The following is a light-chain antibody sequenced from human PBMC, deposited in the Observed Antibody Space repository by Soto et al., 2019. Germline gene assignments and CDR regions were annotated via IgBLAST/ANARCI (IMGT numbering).Light chain of an antibody. CDR2: WAS. V-gene: IGKV4-1*01. CDR3: HQYYRSPYT. J-gene: IGKJ2*01. CDR1: QSVFYTPNNRNY. Sequence: DIVMTQSPASLSVSLGERATINCRSSQSVFYTPNNRNYLGWYQQRPGQPPKLLIYWASIRESGVPDRFSGSGSGTDFTLTIDSLQAEDVAVYFCHQYYRSPYTFGQGTKLEIK.